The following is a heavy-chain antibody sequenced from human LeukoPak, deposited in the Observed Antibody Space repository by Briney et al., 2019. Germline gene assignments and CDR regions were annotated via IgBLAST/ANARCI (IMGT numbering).Heavy chain of an antibody. V-gene: IGHV4-59*08. J-gene: IGHJ4*02. D-gene: IGHD2-2*01. Sequence: PSETLSLTCTVSGGSISSYYWSWIRQPPGKGLEWIGYIDCSGTTNYNPSLKSRVTISVDTSKNQFSLKLSSVTAADTAVYYCARTDGKQLPPRFWGQGTLVTVSS. CDR3: ARTDGKQLPPRF. CDR1: GGSISSYY. CDR2: IDCSGTT.